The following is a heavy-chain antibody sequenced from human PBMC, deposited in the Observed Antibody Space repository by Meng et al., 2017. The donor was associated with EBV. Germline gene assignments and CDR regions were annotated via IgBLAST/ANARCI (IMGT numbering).Heavy chain of an antibody. CDR3: VRDLWLRIGECV. CDR2: ITPVLDIA. J-gene: IGHJ4*02. V-gene: IGHV1-69*17. D-gene: IGHD5-12*01. CDR1: GNNFNNFG. Sequence: QVELVQSGAEAKNPGSSVKVSCKGSGNNFNNFGISWVRQAPGQGLERMGDITPVLDIANYAEGFQGRVTISADTSTRIDYRDLSSLRSDDTAVYYCVRDLWLRIGECVWGQGTLVTVSS.